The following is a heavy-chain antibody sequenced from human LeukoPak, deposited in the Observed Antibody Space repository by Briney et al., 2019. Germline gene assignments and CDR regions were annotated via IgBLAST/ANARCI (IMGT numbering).Heavy chain of an antibody. CDR3: AKDQDYYGSGSLDH. V-gene: IGHV3-30*18. CDR2: ISYDGSNK. J-gene: IGHJ4*02. Sequence: GGSLRLSCAASGFTFSSYGMHWVRQAPGKGLEWVAVISYDGSNKYYADSVKGRFTISRDNSKNTLYLQMNSLRAEDTAVYYCAKDQDYYGSGSLDHRGQGTLVTVSS. CDR1: GFTFSSYG. D-gene: IGHD3-10*01.